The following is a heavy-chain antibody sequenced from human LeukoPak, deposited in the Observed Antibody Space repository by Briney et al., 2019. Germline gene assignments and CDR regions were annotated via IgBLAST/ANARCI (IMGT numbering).Heavy chain of an antibody. J-gene: IGHJ4*02. CDR2: INPNSGGT. Sequence: GASVKVSCKASGYTFTGYYMHWVRQAPGQGLEWMGWINPNSGGTNYAQKFQGRVTMTRDTSISTAYMELSRLRSDDTAVYYCARSYDSSGYYYVYYFDYWGQGTLVTVSS. V-gene: IGHV1-2*02. CDR3: ARSYDSSGYYYVYYFDY. D-gene: IGHD3-22*01. CDR1: GYTFTGYY.